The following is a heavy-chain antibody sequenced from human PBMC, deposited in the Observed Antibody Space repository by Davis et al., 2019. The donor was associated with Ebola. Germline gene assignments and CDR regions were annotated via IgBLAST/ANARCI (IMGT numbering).Heavy chain of an antibody. V-gene: IGHV3-11*06. CDR1: GLTFSASY. Sequence: PGGSLRLSCAASGLTFSASYMGWLRQRPGKGLEWLSYISHSSSYTNYADSVKGRFTISRDNAKNSVYLQLNSLRVDDTAVYYCATHQTSAAWNYFDHWGQGTLVTVSS. CDR2: ISHSSSYT. J-gene: IGHJ4*02. D-gene: IGHD2-2*01. CDR3: ATHQTSAAWNYFDH.